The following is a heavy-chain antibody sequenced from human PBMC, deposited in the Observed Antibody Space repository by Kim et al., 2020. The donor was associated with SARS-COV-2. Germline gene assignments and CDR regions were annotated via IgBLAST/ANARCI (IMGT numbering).Heavy chain of an antibody. CDR2: IYTSGST. CDR3: AGAMVRGGYGMDV. V-gene: IGHV4-61*02. CDR1: GGSISSGSYY. J-gene: IGHJ6*02. D-gene: IGHD3-10*01. Sequence: SETLSLTCTVSGGSISSGSYYWSWIRQPAGKGLEWIGRIYTSGSTNYNPSLKSRVTISVDTSKNQFSLKLSSVTAADTAVYYCAGAMVRGGYGMDVWGQGTTVTVSS.